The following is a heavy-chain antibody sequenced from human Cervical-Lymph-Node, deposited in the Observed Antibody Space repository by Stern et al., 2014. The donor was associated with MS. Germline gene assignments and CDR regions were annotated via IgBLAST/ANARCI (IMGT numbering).Heavy chain of an antibody. CDR3: ARGSSGRLYWYFDL. J-gene: IGHJ2*01. V-gene: IGHV4-4*02. CDR2: IYHRGST. Sequence: QVQLQESGPGLVKPSGTLSLTCAVSGGSISSSNWWSWVRQPPEEGLEWVGVIYHRGSTNYKQSLKRRVTISGDKSKHQLSLKMSCVTAADTAVYYCARGSSGRLYWYFDLWGRGTLVTVSS. CDR1: GGSISSSNW. D-gene: IGHD6-19*01.